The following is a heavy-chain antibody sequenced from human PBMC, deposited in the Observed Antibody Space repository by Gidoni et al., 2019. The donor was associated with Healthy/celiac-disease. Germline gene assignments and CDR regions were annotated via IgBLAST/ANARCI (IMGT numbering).Heavy chain of an antibody. CDR1: GFTFSSYS. Sequence: EVQLVESGGGLVKPGGSLRLSCAASGFTFSSYSMNWVRQAPGKGLEWVSSISSSSSYIYYADSVKGRFTISRDNAKNSLYLQMNSLRAEDTAVYYCATPLKGGATPFDYWGQGTLVTVSS. J-gene: IGHJ4*02. D-gene: IGHD3-16*01. V-gene: IGHV3-21*01. CDR3: ATPLKGGATPFDY. CDR2: ISSSSSYI.